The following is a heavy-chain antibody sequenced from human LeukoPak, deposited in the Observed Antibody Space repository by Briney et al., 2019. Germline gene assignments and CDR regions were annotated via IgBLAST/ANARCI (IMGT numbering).Heavy chain of an antibody. J-gene: IGHJ3*02. V-gene: IGHV3-30-3*01. Sequence: PGGSLRLPCAASGSTFSSYAMHRVRQAPGKGLEWVAVISYDGSNKYYADSVKGRFTISRDNSKNTLYLQMNSLRAEDTAVYYCARGRSDAFDIWGQGTMVTVSS. CDR1: GSTFSSYA. CDR3: ARGRSDAFDI. CDR2: ISYDGSNK. D-gene: IGHD3-10*01.